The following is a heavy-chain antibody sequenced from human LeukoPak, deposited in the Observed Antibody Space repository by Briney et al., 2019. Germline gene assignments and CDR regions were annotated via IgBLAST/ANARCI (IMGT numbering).Heavy chain of an antibody. D-gene: IGHD4-17*01. CDR1: GFTFTDYA. V-gene: IGHV3-30-3*01. Sequence: GGSLRLSCAASGFTFTDYAIHWVRQAPGKGLEWVAIISYDGSRKYYADSVKGRFTISRDNSKNTLYLQMNSLRAEDTAVYYCARAPVTTGEFDYWGQGTLVTVSS. CDR3: ARAPVTTGEFDY. CDR2: ISYDGSRK. J-gene: IGHJ4*02.